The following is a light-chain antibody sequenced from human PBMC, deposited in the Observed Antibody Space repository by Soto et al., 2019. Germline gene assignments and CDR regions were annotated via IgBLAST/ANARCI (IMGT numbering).Light chain of an antibody. CDR1: QDISNY. CDR3: QQFDNLPLT. CDR2: DAS. Sequence: DIQMTQSPSFLSASVGDRVTITCQASQDISNYLNWYQQKPGKAPKILIYDASVLEAGVPSRFSGGGSGTHFTLTISSLQAEDVATYYCQQFDNLPLTFGGGIKVEIK. J-gene: IGKJ4*01. V-gene: IGKV1-33*01.